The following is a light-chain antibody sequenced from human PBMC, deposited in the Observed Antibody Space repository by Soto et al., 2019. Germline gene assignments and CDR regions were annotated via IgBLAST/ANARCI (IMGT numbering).Light chain of an antibody. Sequence: EIVMTQSPGALSVSPGESATLSCRASQSVTSSLAWYQQKPGQAPRLLIYDASTRAIGIPGRFSGSGSDTEFSLTISSLQSEDVAIYYCQQYKDWPPLTFGGGTKVEIK. J-gene: IGKJ4*01. CDR1: QSVTSS. V-gene: IGKV3-15*01. CDR2: DAS. CDR3: QQYKDWPPLT.